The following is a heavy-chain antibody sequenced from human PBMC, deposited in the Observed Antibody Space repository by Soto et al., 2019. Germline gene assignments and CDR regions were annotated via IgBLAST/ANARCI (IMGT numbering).Heavy chain of an antibody. CDR2: ISSSSTI. V-gene: IGHV3-48*01. J-gene: IGHJ4*02. Sequence: GGSLRLSCAASGFTFSSYSMNWVRQAPGKGLEWVSYISSSSTIYYADSVKGRFTISRDNAKNSLYLQMNSLRAEDTAVYYCARDSQWLDWGQGTLVTVSS. CDR3: ARDSQWLD. D-gene: IGHD6-19*01. CDR1: GFTFSSYS.